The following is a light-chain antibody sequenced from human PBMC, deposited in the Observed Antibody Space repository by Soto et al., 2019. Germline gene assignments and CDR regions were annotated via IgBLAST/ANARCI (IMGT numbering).Light chain of an antibody. J-gene: IGKJ4*01. CDR1: QTVYNY. CDR2: DAS. CDR3: QQRYDWPLT. Sequence: EIVLTQSPATLSLSPWERATLSCRASQTVYNYLVWYQQRPGQAPRLLISDASNRATGIPARFSGSGSGTDFTLTINSLEPEDLAIYFCQQRYDWPLTFGGGSKIEMK. V-gene: IGKV3-11*01.